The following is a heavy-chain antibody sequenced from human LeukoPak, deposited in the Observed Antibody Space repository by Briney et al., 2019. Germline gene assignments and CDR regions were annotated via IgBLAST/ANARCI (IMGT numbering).Heavy chain of an antibody. CDR3: ARGYFDSSGYSLDY. J-gene: IGHJ4*02. V-gene: IGHV4-59*01. Sequence: SETLSLTCSVSGGSISSYYWSWIRQPPGKGLEWIGYIYYGGSTKYNPSLKSRVTISVDTSKNQFSLKLGSVTAADTAVYYCARGYFDSSGYSLDYWGQGTLVTVSS. CDR2: IYYGGST. CDR1: GGSISSYY. D-gene: IGHD3-22*01.